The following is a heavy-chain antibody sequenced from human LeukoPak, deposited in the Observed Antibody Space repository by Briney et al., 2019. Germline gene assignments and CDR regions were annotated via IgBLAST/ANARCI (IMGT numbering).Heavy chain of an antibody. D-gene: IGHD3-22*01. CDR3: TTYRYNYDSSGYDY. CDR2: ISSSSSYI. J-gene: IGHJ4*02. Sequence: GGSLRLSCAASGFTFSSYSMNWVRQAPGKGLEWVSSISSSSSYIYYADSVKGRFTISRDNAKNSLYLQMNSLRAEDTAVYYCTTYRYNYDSSGYDYWGQGTLVTVSS. V-gene: IGHV3-21*03. CDR1: GFTFSSYS.